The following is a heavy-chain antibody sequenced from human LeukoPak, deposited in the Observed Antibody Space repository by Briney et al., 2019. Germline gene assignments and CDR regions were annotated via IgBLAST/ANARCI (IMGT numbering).Heavy chain of an antibody. CDR2: IIPIFGTA. D-gene: IGHD6-19*01. Sequence: ASVKVSCKASGYTFTSYAMNWVRQAPGQGLEWMGGIIPIFGTANYAQKFQGRVTITADESTSTAYMELSSLRSEDTAVYYCARGGPYSSGPLDAFDIWGQGTMVTVSS. CDR3: ARGGPYSSGPLDAFDI. CDR1: GYTFTSYA. V-gene: IGHV1-69*13. J-gene: IGHJ3*02.